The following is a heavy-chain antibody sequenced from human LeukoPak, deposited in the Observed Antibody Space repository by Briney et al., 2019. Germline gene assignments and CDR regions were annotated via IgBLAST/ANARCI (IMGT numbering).Heavy chain of an antibody. D-gene: IGHD2-21*01. CDR2: IYTSGST. V-gene: IGHV4-4*07. Sequence: SETLSLTCTVSGGSISSYYWSWIRQPAGKGLEWIGRIYTSGSTNYNPSLKSRVTMSVDTSKNQFSLKLSSVTAADTAVYYCARGSYCGGDCYSTRREGDAFDIWGQGTMVTVSS. CDR1: GGSISSYY. J-gene: IGHJ3*02. CDR3: ARGSYCGGDCYSTRREGDAFDI.